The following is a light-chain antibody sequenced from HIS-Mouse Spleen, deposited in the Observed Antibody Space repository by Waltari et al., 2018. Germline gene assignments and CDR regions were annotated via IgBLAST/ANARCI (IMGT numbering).Light chain of an antibody. J-gene: IGKJ1*01. CDR2: AAS. CDR3: QQLNSYPPT. Sequence: IQWTQSPSFLSASVGDRFTITCRASQGISSYLAWYQQKPGKAPKLLIYAASTLQSGVPSRFSGSGSGTEFTLTISSLQPEDFATYYCQQLNSYPPTFGQGTKVEIK. V-gene: IGKV1-9*01. CDR1: QGISSY.